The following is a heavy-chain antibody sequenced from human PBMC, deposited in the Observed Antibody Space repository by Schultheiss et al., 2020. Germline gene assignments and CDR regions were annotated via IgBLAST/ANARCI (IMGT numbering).Heavy chain of an antibody. D-gene: IGHD6-13*01. J-gene: IGHJ4*02. Sequence: GGSLRLSCAASGFTFSSYAMSWVRQAPGKGLEWVSAISCSGGSTYYADSVKGRFTISRDNSKNTLYLQMNSLRAEDTAVYYCAKDTAAGTRISVGYYFDYWGQGTLVTVSS. CDR3: AKDTAAGTRISVGYYFDY. V-gene: IGHV3-23*01. CDR1: GFTFSSYA. CDR2: ISCSGGST.